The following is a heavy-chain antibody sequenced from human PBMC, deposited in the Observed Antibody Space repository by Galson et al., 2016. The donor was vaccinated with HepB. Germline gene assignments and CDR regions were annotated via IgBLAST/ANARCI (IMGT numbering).Heavy chain of an antibody. D-gene: IGHD4/OR15-4a*01. Sequence: TLSLTCTVSGVSITSGGYYWSWIRQHPGKSLEWIGYIYHSGSTYYNSSLKSRVSISVDTSKNQFSLKLNSLTAADTAVYFCARGGRKGLWGYYFDFWGQGTLVTVSS. CDR3: ARGGRKGLWGYYFDF. J-gene: IGHJ4*02. CDR2: IYHSGST. CDR1: GVSITSGGYY. V-gene: IGHV4-31*03.